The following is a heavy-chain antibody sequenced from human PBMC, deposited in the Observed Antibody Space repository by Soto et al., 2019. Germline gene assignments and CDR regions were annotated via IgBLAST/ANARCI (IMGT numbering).Heavy chain of an antibody. CDR1: GITFSNAW. Sequence: EVQLVESGGDLVKPGGSLRLSCVGSGITFSNAWMTWVRQAPGKGLEWIGHIKSKSDGGTIEYAAPMQGRFTISRDDSKNTLYLQMNSLKAEDTAVYYCTPKNGYVAPTEYWGQGTLVSVSP. D-gene: IGHD3-16*01. J-gene: IGHJ4*02. V-gene: IGHV3-15*01. CDR3: TPKNGYVAPTEY. CDR2: IKSKSDGGTI.